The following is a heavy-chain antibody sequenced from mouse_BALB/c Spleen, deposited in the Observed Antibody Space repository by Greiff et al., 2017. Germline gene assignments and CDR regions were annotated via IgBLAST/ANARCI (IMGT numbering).Heavy chain of an antibody. CDR1: GYTFTNYW. CDR3: ANYYYGSRFAY. J-gene: IGHJ3*01. CDR2: IYPGGGYT. Sequence: QVQLQQSGAELVRPGTSVKISCKASGYTFTNYWLGWVKQRPGHGLEWIGDIYPGGGYTNYNEKFKGKATLTADTSSSTAYMQLSSLTSEDSAVYFCANYYYGSRFAYWGQGTLVTVSA. V-gene: IGHV1-63*02. D-gene: IGHD1-1*01.